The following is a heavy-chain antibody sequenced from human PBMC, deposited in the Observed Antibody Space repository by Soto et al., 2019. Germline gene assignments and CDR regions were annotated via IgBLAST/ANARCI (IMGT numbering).Heavy chain of an antibody. J-gene: IGHJ4*02. D-gene: IGHD4-4*01. Sequence: QVQVLQSGAEVKKPGASVKVSCKASEYTFTSYAMHWVRQAPGQRLEWMGWINGGNGNTKYSQKFQGRVTITRDTSASTAYMELSSLRSDDTAAYYCARELQGLYYFDYGGKGTLVTVSS. CDR1: EYTFTSYA. CDR3: ARELQGLYYFDY. CDR2: INGGNGNT. V-gene: IGHV1-3*01.